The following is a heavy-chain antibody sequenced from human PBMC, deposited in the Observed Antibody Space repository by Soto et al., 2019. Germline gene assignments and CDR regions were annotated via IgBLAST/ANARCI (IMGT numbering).Heavy chain of an antibody. V-gene: IGHV1-18*04. J-gene: IGHJ6*02. CDR1: GYTFTSYG. CDR2: ISAYNGNT. Sequence: GASVKVSCKASGYTFTSYGISWVRQAPGQGLEWMGWISAYNGNTNYAQKLQGRVTMTTDTSTSTAYMELRSLRSDDTAVYYCARDRPRICLLFYGMDVWGQGTTVTVSS. D-gene: IGHD3-3*01. CDR3: ARDRPRICLLFYGMDV.